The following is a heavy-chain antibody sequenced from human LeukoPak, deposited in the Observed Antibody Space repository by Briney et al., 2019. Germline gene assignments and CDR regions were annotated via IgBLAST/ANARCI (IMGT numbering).Heavy chain of an antibody. CDR1: GFTFSSYG. J-gene: IGHJ6*02. Sequence: GRSLRLSCAASGFTFSSYGMHWVRQAPGKGLEWVAVIWYDGSNKYYADSVKGRFTISRDNSKNTLYLQMNSLRAEDTAVYYCARAPPSPSVGAPYYDFWSGYYSYYYYYGMDVWGQGTTVTVSS. CDR2: IWYDGSNK. CDR3: ARAPPSPSVGAPYYDFWSGYYSYYYYYGMDV. V-gene: IGHV3-33*01. D-gene: IGHD3-3*01.